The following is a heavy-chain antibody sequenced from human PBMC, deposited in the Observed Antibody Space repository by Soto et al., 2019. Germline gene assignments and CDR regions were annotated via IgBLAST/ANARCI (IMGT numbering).Heavy chain of an antibody. J-gene: IGHJ6*02. CDR3: AGRYCSSTSCQNREDDYYYYGMDV. CDR1: GASISYGGFS. V-gene: IGHV4-61*08. Sequence: SETLSLTCTVFGASISYGGFSWSWIRQPPGKGLEWIGYIYYSGSTNYNPSLKSRVTISVDTSKNQFSLKLSSVTAADTAVYYCAGRYCSSTSCQNREDDYYYYGMDVWGQGTTVTVSS. CDR2: IYYSGST. D-gene: IGHD2-2*01.